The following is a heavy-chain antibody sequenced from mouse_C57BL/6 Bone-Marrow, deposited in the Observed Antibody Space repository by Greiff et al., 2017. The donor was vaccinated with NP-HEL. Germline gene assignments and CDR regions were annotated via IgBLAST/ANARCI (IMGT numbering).Heavy chain of an antibody. CDR1: GYAFSSSW. CDR2: IYPGDGDT. Sequence: QVQLQQSGPELVKPGASVKISCKASGYAFSSSWMNWVKQRPGKGLEWIGRIYPGDGDTNYNGKFKGKATLTADKSSSTAYMQLSSLTSEDSAVYFVARSSFYYYGSSLAWFAYWGQGTLVTVSA. V-gene: IGHV1-82*01. CDR3: ARSSFYYYGSSLAWFAY. J-gene: IGHJ3*01. D-gene: IGHD1-1*01.